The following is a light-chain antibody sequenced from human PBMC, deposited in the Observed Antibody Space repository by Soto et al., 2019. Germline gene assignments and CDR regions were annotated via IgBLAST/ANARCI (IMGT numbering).Light chain of an antibody. CDR2: AAS. CDR3: QQYNSYSPWT. J-gene: IGKJ1*01. CDR1: QSISSW. V-gene: IGKV1-5*01. Sequence: IQMTQSPSSLSASVGDRVTISCRASQSISSWLAWYQQKPGKAPKLLIHAASSLESGVPSRFSGSGSGTEITLTINSLQPDDFATYYCQQYNSYSPWTFGQGTKVDIK.